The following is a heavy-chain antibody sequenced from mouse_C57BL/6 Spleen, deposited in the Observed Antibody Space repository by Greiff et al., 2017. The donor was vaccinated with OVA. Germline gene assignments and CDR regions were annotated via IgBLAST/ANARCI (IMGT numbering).Heavy chain of an antibody. J-gene: IGHJ2*01. CDR1: GYAFSSYW. Sequence: VQLVESGAELVKPGASVKISCKASGYAFSSYWMNWVKQRPGKGLEWIGQIYPGDGDTNYNGKFKGKATLTADKSSSTAYMQLSSLTSEDSAVYFCARPQLGRGFDYWGQGTTLTVSS. CDR3: ARPQLGRGFDY. D-gene: IGHD4-1*02. V-gene: IGHV1-80*01. CDR2: IYPGDGDT.